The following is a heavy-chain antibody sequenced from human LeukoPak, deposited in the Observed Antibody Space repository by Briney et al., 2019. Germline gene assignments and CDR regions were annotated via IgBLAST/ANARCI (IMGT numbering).Heavy chain of an antibody. D-gene: IGHD3-22*01. Sequence: GGSLRLSCAASGFTFDDYAMHWVRQAPGKGLEWVSGISWNSGSIGYADSVKGRFTISRDNAENSLYLQMNSLRAEDTALYYCAKSHYYDSSDYYYWGQGTLVTVSS. CDR3: AKSHYYDSSDYYY. CDR2: ISWNSGSI. V-gene: IGHV3-9*01. J-gene: IGHJ4*02. CDR1: GFTFDDYA.